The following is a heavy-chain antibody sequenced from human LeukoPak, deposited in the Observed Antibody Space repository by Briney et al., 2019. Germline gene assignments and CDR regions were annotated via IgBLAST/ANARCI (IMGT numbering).Heavy chain of an antibody. J-gene: IGHJ6*02. D-gene: IGHD3-10*01. CDR2: IYYSGST. V-gene: IGHV4-31*03. CDR3: ARDRAVRGLYGMDV. CDR1: GVSISSGGYY. Sequence: SETLSLTCTVSGVSISSGGYYWSWIRQHPGKGLEWIGYIYYSGSTYYNPSLKSRVTISVDTSKNQFSLKLSSVTAADTAVYYCARDRAVRGLYGMDVWGQGTTVTVSS.